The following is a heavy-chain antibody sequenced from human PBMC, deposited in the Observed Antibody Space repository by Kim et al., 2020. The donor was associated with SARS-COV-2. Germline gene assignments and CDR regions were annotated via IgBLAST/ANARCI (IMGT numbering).Heavy chain of an antibody. J-gene: IGHJ4*02. CDR2: ISSSSSTI. Sequence: GGSLRLSCAASGFTFSSYSMNWVRQAPGKGLEWVSYISSSSSTIYYADSVKGRFTISRDNAKNSLYLQMNSLRDEDTAVYYCARVHYAYYYDSSGSPPDYWGQGTLVTVSS. D-gene: IGHD3-22*01. CDR3: ARVHYAYYYDSSGSPPDY. CDR1: GFTFSSYS. V-gene: IGHV3-48*02.